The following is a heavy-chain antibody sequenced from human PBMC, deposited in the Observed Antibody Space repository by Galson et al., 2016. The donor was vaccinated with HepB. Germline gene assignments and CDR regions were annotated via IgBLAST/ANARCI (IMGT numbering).Heavy chain of an antibody. CDR1: GFIFMRTG. D-gene: IGHD3-9*01. CDR3: AKDRELQYFDWSMPWY. CDR2: ISFDETNK. V-gene: IGHV3-30*18. J-gene: IGHJ4*02. Sequence: SLRLSCAASGFIFMRTGMHWVRQAPGKGLEWVAGISFDETNKHYAVSVKGRFTISRDNSKNTLYLQMNSLTSEDTVVYYCAKDRELQYFDWSMPWYWGQGTLVTVSS.